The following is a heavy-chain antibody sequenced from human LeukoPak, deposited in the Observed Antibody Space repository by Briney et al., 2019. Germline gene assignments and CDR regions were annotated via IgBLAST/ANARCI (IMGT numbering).Heavy chain of an antibody. Sequence: ASVKVSCKASGGTFSSYAISWVRQAPGQGLEWMGGIIPIFGTANYAQKFQGRVTITTDESMSTAYMELSSLRSEDTAVYYCARDLGSQLGHYFDYWGQGTLVTVSS. V-gene: IGHV1-69*05. J-gene: IGHJ4*02. D-gene: IGHD6-6*01. CDR1: GGTFSSYA. CDR2: IIPIFGTA. CDR3: ARDLGSQLGHYFDY.